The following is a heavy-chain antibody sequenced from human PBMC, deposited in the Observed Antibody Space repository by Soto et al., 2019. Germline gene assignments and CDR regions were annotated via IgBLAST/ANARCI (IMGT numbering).Heavy chain of an antibody. Sequence: PGGSLRLSCAASGFTFSRYSMNWVRQAPGKGLEWVSSISSTTNYIYYADSMKGRFTVSRDNAKNSVYLEMNSLSAEDTAVYYCARESEDLTSNFDYWGQGTLVTVSS. CDR1: GFTFSRYS. V-gene: IGHV3-21*01. CDR2: ISSTTNYI. J-gene: IGHJ4*02. CDR3: ARESEDLTSNFDY.